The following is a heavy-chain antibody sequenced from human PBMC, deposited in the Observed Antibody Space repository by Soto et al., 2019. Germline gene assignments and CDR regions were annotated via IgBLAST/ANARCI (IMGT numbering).Heavy chain of an antibody. V-gene: IGHV1-2*04. J-gene: IGHJ3*02. CDR2: INPNSGGT. D-gene: IGHD2-2*01. CDR1: GYTFTGYY. CDR3: AREQIGQLPHNDAFDI. Sequence: ASVKVSCKASGYTFTGYYMHWVRQAPGQGLEWMGWINPNSGGTNYAQKFQGWVTMTRDTSISTAYMELSRLRSDDTAVYYCAREQIGQLPHNDAFDIWGQGTMVTV.